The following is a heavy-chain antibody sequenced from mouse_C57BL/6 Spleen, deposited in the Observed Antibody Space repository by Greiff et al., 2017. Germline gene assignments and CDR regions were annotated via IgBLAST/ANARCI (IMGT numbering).Heavy chain of an antibody. CDR1: GYTFTDYN. J-gene: IGHJ3*01. V-gene: IGHV1-22*01. D-gene: IGHD4-1*01. CDR3: ARFGLERGFAD. CDR2: INPNNGGT. Sequence: VQLQQSGPELVKPGASVKMSCKASGYTFTDYNMHWVKQRLGKSLVWIGYINPNNGGTSYNQKFKGKATLTVNKSSSTAYMVFRSLTSEDSAVYYCARFGLERGFADWGKGTLVTVSA.